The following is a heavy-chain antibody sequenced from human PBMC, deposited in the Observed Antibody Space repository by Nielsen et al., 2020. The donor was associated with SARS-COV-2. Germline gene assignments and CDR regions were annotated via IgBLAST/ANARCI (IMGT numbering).Heavy chain of an antibody. V-gene: IGHV1-3*01. CDR2: INVGNGNT. CDR1: GYSFTSYA. D-gene: IGHD1-26*01. Sequence: ASVKVSCKASGYSFTSYAMHWVWQAPGQRLEWMGWINVGNGNTKYSQKFQGRVTITRDTSASTAYMELSSLRSEDTAVYYCARAPLVVGASFDYWGQGTLVTVSS. J-gene: IGHJ4*02. CDR3: ARAPLVVGASFDY.